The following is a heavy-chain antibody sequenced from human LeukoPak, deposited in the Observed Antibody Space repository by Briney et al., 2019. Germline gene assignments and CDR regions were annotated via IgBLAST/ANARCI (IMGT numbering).Heavy chain of an antibody. CDR2: INTNTGNP. D-gene: IGHD2-21*02. Sequence: ASVKVSCKASGYTFTSYAMNWVRQPPGQGLEWMGWINTNTGNPTYAQGFTGRFVFSLDTSVSTAYLQISSLKAEDTAVYYCARASFTRFAWYVTGYWGQGTLVTVSS. CDR3: ARASFTRFAWYVTGY. CDR1: GYTFTSYA. V-gene: IGHV7-4-1*02. J-gene: IGHJ4*02.